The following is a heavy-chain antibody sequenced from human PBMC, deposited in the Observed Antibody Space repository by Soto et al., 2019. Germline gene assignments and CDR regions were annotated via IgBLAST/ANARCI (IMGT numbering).Heavy chain of an antibody. CDR1: GFTFSSYG. J-gene: IGHJ3*02. D-gene: IGHD2-15*01. V-gene: IGHV3-33*01. CDR3: ARDPSISPYCSGCSCYPPSFHDAFDI. CDR2: IWYDGSNK. Sequence: GGSLRLSCAASGFTFSSYGMHWVRQAPGKGLEWVAVIWYDGSNKYYADSVKGRFTISRDNSKNTLYLQMNSLRAEDTAVYYCARDPSISPYCSGCSCYPPSFHDAFDIWGQGTMVTVSS.